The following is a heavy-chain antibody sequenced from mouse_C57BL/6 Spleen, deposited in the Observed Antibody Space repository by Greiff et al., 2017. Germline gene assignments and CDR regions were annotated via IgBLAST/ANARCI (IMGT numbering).Heavy chain of an antibody. J-gene: IGHJ4*01. Sequence: QVQLQQPGAELVKPGASVKMSCKASGYTFTSYWMNWVKQRPGQGLEWIGRIYPTDSGTNYNQKFKGKATLTVDKSSSTAYMQLSSLTSVDSAVYYCYIGGSCDGYDAMDYWGQGTSLTVSS. D-gene: IGHD1-3*01. CDR3: YIGGSCDGYDAMDY. CDR2: IYPTDSGT. V-gene: IGHV1-74*01. CDR1: GYTFTSYW.